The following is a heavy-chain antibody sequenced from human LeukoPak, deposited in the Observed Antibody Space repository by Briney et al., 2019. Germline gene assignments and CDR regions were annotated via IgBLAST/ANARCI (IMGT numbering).Heavy chain of an antibody. V-gene: IGHV4-59*01. CDR2: IYYSGYT. Sequence: SETLSLTCSVSGGSISPYYWSWIRQPPGKGLEWIGYIYYSGYTNYNPSLKSRVTISVDTSKNQFSLKLSSVTAADTAVYYCARDSYDTSGYFLVWGQGTLVTVSS. D-gene: IGHD3-22*01. CDR3: ARDSYDTSGYFLV. CDR1: GGSISPYY. J-gene: IGHJ4*02.